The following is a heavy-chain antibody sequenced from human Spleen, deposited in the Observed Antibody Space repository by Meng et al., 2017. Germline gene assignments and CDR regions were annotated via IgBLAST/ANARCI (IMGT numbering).Heavy chain of an antibody. CDR2: ISTSGNP. V-gene: IGHV4-4*07. CDR1: GASITDYY. D-gene: IGHD3-10*01. CDR3: ARDRAPWPSFHYSFVLDF. J-gene: IGHJ6*02. Sequence: GSLRLSCTVSGASITDYYWSWIRQPAGKGLECIGRISTSGNPDYNPSLKGRVSMSVDTSTNQISLHVTSVTAADTAIYYCARDRAPWPSFHYSFVLDFWGQGTTVTGSS.